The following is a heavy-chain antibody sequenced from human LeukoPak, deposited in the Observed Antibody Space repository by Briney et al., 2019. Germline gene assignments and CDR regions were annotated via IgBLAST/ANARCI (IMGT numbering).Heavy chain of an antibody. Sequence: PSETLSLTCTVSGGSISSSSYYWGWIRQPPGKGLEWIGSIYYSGSTYYNPSLKSRVTISVGTSKNQFSLKLSSVTAADTAVYYCARGKWELLTDPLDYWGQGTLVTVSS. CDR1: GGSISSSSYY. CDR3: ARGKWELLTDPLDY. J-gene: IGHJ4*02. V-gene: IGHV4-39*07. D-gene: IGHD1-26*01. CDR2: IYYSGST.